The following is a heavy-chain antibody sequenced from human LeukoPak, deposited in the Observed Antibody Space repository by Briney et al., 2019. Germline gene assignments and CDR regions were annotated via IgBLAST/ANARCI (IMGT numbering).Heavy chain of an antibody. CDR3: ARDLGMITFGGVIADAFDI. CDR2: INPSGGST. CDR1: GYTFTSYY. J-gene: IGHJ3*02. Sequence: ASVKVSCKASGYTFTSYYMHWVRQAPGQGLEWMGIINPSGGSTSYAQKFQGRVTMTRDTSTSTVYMELSRLRSDDTAVYYCARDLGMITFGGVIADAFDIWGQGTMVTVSS. V-gene: IGHV1-46*01. D-gene: IGHD3-16*02.